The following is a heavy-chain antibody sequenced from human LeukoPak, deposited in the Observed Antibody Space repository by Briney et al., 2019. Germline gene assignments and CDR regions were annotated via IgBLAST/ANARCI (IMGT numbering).Heavy chain of an antibody. Sequence: SGGSLRLSCVASGFTFSSYEMNWVRQAPGKGLEWLSYITSSDSTTHYADSVKGGFHISRDDAQNSLYLQMNSLRVEDTAVYYCAKGTLEHCTGSIRYPFDYWGEGSLVTVSS. J-gene: IGHJ4*02. CDR3: AKGTLEHCTGSIRYPFDY. V-gene: IGHV3-48*03. CDR1: GFTFSSYE. D-gene: IGHD2-8*02. CDR2: ITSSDSTT.